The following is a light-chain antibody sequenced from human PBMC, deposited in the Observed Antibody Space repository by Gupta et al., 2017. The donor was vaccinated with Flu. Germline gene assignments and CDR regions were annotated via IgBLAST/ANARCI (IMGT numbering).Light chain of an antibody. CDR3: QQDNDYWT. V-gene: IGKV1-5*03. Sequence: DTQMTQSPSTLSASVGDRVTITCRASQSISNFLAWYQQKPGKAPKLMIYKASKLESGVTWRFSGSGSGTEFTLTSSGLQPDDFANYYWQQDNDYWTFGQGTKVEIK. CDR2: KAS. CDR1: QSISNF. J-gene: IGKJ1*01.